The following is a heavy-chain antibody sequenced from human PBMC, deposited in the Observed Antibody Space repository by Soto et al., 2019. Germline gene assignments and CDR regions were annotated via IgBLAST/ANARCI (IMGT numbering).Heavy chain of an antibody. CDR1: GGTFSSYA. J-gene: IGHJ5*02. CDR3: ARPFTYYDFWSGYYWGWFDP. CDR2: IIPIFGTA. Sequence: SVKVSCKASGGTFSSYAISWVRQAPGQGLEWMGGIIPIFGTANYAQKFQGRVTITADESTSTAYMELSSLRSEDTAVYYCARPFTYYDFWSGYYWGWFDPWGQGTLVTVSS. D-gene: IGHD3-3*01. V-gene: IGHV1-69*13.